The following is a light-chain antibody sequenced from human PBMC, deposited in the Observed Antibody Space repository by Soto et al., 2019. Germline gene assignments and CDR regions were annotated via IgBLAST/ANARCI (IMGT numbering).Light chain of an antibody. CDR1: QGISSY. Sequence: IQLTQSPSSLSASVGDRVTITCRASQGISSYLAWYQQKPGKAPKLLIYAASTLQSGVPSRFSGSGSGTDFTLTISSQQPEDFATYYCQQLNSYPFFGPGTKVDIK. V-gene: IGKV1-9*01. CDR2: AAS. CDR3: QQLNSYPF. J-gene: IGKJ3*01.